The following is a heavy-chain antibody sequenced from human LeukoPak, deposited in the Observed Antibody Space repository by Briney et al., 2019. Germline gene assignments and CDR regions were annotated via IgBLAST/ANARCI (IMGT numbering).Heavy chain of an antibody. CDR3: ARSLHSYDIRGGHCYGY. J-gene: IGHJ4*02. Sequence: ASVKVSCKASGYTFTNIGISWVRQAPGQGLEWMGWISTYHDITDYAQKFHGRVTMTKDTSTATVYMELRSLTSDDTAVYFCARSLHSYDIRGGHCYGYWGQGILVTVSS. CDR1: GYTFTNIG. D-gene: IGHD3-3*01. CDR2: ISTYHDIT. V-gene: IGHV1-18*01.